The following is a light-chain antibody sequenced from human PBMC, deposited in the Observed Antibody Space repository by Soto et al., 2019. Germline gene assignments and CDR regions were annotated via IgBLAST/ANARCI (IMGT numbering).Light chain of an antibody. CDR3: QQRSNWPPVIT. V-gene: IGKV3-11*01. J-gene: IGKJ5*01. Sequence: EIVLTQSPATLSLSPGERATLSCRASQSFSSYLAWYQQKPGQAPRLLNYDASKRAPGIPARFSGRGSRTDFPLTISSLAPEDFAVYYYQQRSNWPPVITFGQGTRLEIK. CDR2: DAS. CDR1: QSFSSY.